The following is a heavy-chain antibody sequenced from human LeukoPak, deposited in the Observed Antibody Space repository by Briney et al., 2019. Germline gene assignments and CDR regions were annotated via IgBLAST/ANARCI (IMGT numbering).Heavy chain of an antibody. V-gene: IGHV1-18*01. Sequence: ASVKVSCKASGYIFFNYGISWVRQAPGQGLEWMGWISVYNGNTNYAQKLQGRVTMTTDTSTSTAYMELRSLRSDDTAVYYCARDILLVSTSGWNDYWGQGTLVTVSS. CDR2: ISVYNGNT. J-gene: IGHJ4*02. D-gene: IGHD6-19*01. CDR3: ARDILLVSTSGWNDY. CDR1: GYIFFNYG.